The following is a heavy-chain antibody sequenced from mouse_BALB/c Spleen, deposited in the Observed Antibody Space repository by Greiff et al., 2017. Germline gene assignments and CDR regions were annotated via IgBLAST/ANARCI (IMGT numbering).Heavy chain of an antibody. V-gene: IGHV7-3*02. D-gene: IGHD5-1*01. J-gene: IGHJ2*01. Sequence: EVKLVESGGGLVQPGGSLRLSCATSGFTFTDYYMSWVRQPPGKALEWLGFIRNKANGYTTEYSASVKGRFTISRDNSQSILYLQMNTLRAEDSATYYCARASTSFDYWGQGTTLTVSS. CDR3: ARASTSFDY. CDR1: GFTFTDYY. CDR2: IRNKANGYTT.